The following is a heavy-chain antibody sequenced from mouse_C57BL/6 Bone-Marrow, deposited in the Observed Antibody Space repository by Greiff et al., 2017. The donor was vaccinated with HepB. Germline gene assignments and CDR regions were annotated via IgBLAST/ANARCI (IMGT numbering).Heavy chain of an antibody. J-gene: IGHJ3*01. CDR1: GFNIKDDY. D-gene: IGHD2-1*01. CDR2: IDPENGDT. CDR3: TKGNYGPWFAY. V-gene: IGHV14-4*01. Sequence: VQLQQSGAELVRPGASVKLSCTASGFNIKDDYMHWVKQRPEQGLEWIGWIDPENGDTEYASKFQGKATITADTTSNTAYLQLSSLTSEDTAVYYCTKGNYGPWFAYWGQGTLVTVSA.